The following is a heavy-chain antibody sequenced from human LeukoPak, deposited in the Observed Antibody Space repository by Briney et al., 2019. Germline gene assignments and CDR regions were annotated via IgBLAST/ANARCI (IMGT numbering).Heavy chain of an antibody. V-gene: IGHV3-7*01. D-gene: IGHD6-6*01. CDR2: IKQDGSHI. J-gene: IGHJ4*02. Sequence: GGSLRLSGVASGFTFSSYWMSWVRQVPGKGLEWVANIKQDGSHIYYVDSLKGRFTISRDNAKNSLYLQMNSLRVEDTAVYYCARIGYSSSSFDYWGQGTLVTVSS. CDR3: ARIGYSSSSFDY. CDR1: GFTFSSYW.